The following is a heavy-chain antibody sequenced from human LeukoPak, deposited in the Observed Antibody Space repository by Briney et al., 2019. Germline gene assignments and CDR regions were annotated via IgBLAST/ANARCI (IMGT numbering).Heavy chain of an antibody. CDR2: INSDGNST. CDR1: GFTFSSYW. J-gene: IGHJ6*03. Sequence: GGSLRLSCAASGFTFSSYWMHWVRQAPGKGLVWVSRINSDGNSTTYADSVKGRFTISRDNAKNTLYLQMNSLRVEDTAVYYCARGTWATLYYYYMDVWGKGTTVTVSS. V-gene: IGHV3-74*01. CDR3: ARGTWATLYYYYMDV. D-gene: IGHD5-24*01.